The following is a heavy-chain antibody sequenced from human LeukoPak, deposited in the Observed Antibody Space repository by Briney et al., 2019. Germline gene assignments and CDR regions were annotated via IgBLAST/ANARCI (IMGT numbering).Heavy chain of an antibody. CDR1: GFTFSSYA. Sequence: GGSLRLSCAASGFTFSSYAMSWVRQSPGKGLEWVSAISGGGGSTYYAYYTDSVKGRFTISRDNSKNTLYLQMNSLRAEDTAVYFCVKFNDILTGYFDSWGQGTLVTVSS. D-gene: IGHD3-9*01. J-gene: IGHJ4*02. CDR2: ISGGGGST. CDR3: VKFNDILTGYFDS. V-gene: IGHV3-23*01.